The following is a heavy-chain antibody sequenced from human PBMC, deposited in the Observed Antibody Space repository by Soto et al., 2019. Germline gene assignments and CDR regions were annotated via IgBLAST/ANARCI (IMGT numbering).Heavy chain of an antibody. CDR1: GYIFTGYY. D-gene: IGHD2-2*01. V-gene: IGHV1-2*02. J-gene: IGHJ5*02. Sequence: GASVKVSCKASGYIFTGYYMNWVRQAPGQGLEWMGWINPNNVDTNYAQKFQGRVTMTTDTSITTAYMELNGLRSDDTAVYYCARPYCGSNSCHNWFDPWGQGTLVTVSS. CDR3: ARPYCGSNSCHNWFDP. CDR2: INPNNVDT.